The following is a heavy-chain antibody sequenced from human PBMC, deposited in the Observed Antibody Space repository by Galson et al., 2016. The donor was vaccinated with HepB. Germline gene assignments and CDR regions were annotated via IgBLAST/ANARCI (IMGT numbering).Heavy chain of an antibody. Sequence: SCAASGFTFSIYWMHWVRQAPGKGLVWVSHINRDGSNTNYADSVKGRFTISRDNAKNTLYLQMNSLRADDTAVYYCARGLGYYDAVDIWGQGTMVTVSS. D-gene: IGHD3-22*01. V-gene: IGHV3-74*01. CDR2: INRDGSNT. J-gene: IGHJ3*02. CDR3: ARGLGYYDAVDI. CDR1: GFTFSIYW.